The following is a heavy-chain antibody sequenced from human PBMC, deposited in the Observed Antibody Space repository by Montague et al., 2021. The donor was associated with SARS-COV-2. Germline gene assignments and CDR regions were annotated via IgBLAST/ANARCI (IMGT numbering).Heavy chain of an antibody. J-gene: IGHJ4*02. D-gene: IGHD6-19*01. V-gene: IGHV4-61*02. CDR1: GGSISSGSYY. Sequence: TLSLTCTVSGGSISSGSYYWSRIRQPARKGLEWIGRISISGSTNYNPSLKSRVTISVDTSKNQFSLKLSSVTAADTAVYYCARDIAVAGLFDYWGQGTLVTVSS. CDR3: ARDIAVAGLFDY. CDR2: ISISGST.